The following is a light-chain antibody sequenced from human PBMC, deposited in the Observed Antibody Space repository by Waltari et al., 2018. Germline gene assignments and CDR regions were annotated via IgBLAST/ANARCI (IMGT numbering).Light chain of an antibody. Sequence: YVLTQPPSVSVDPGKTARLTWGGGNIGSKRVNWYQQKPGQAPGLVMFYDSDRPSEIPELFSGSNSGTTATLTISWVEAGDEADYHCQVWDDVTDSGVFGGGTKLTVL. CDR3: QVWDDVTDSGV. CDR1: NIGSKR. V-gene: IGLV3-21*04. J-gene: IGLJ3*02. CDR2: YDS.